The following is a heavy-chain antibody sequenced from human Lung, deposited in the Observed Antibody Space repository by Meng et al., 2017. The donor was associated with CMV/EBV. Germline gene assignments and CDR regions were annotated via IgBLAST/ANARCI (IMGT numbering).Heavy chain of an antibody. CDR1: GFTFSTNW. CDR2: IKEDGSQT. CDR3: TTVNWNYYDY. D-gene: IGHD1-1*01. J-gene: IGHJ4*02. Sequence: GESXKISCAASGFTFSTNWMSWVRQVPGKGLELVANIKEDGSQTHYVDSVRGRFTISRDNAKNSLYLQMNSLRAEDTAVYFCTTVNWNYYDYWGQETVVTVSS. V-gene: IGHV3-7*03.